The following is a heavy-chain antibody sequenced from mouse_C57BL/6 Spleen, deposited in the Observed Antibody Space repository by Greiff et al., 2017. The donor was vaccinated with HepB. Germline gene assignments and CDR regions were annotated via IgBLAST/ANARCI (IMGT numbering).Heavy chain of an antibody. J-gene: IGHJ2*01. Sequence: EVQLQQSGPELVKPGASVKISCKASGYSFTGYYMNWVKQSPEKSLEWIGEINPSTGGTTYNQKFKAKATLTVDKSSSTAYMQLKSLTSEDSAVYYCARVVIYDGYYDYWGQGTTLTVSS. V-gene: IGHV1-42*01. CDR3: ARVVIYDGYYDY. CDR2: INPSTGGT. D-gene: IGHD2-3*01. CDR1: GYSFTGYY.